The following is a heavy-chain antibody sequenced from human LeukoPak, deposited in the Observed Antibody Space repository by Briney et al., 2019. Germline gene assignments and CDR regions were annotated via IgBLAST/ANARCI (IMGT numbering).Heavy chain of an antibody. D-gene: IGHD5-18*01. V-gene: IGHV3-9*01. CDR2: ISWNSGII. J-gene: IGHJ4*02. Sequence: GGSLRLSCAASGFTFDDYAMHWVRQAPGKGLEWVSGISWNSGIIGYADSVKGRFTTSRDNAKNSLYLQMNSLRPEDTALYYCTKDSVAMVTTSDYWGQGTLVTVSS. CDR1: GFTFDDYA. CDR3: TKDSVAMVTTSDY.